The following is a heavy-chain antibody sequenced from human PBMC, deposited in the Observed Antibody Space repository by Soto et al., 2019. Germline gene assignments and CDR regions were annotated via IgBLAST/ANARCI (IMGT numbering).Heavy chain of an antibody. CDR3: ARESGPLSCGWVRGFDY. CDR1: GDSVSSNSAA. V-gene: IGHV6-1*01. J-gene: IGHJ4*02. Sequence: SQTLSLTCAISGDSVSSNSAAWNWIRQSPSRGLEWLGRTYYRSKWYNDYAVSVKSRIIINPNTSKNQFSLQLNSVTSEDTAVYYGARESGPLSCGWVRGFDYWGQGTLVTVSS. D-gene: IGHD6-19*01. CDR2: TYYRSKWYN.